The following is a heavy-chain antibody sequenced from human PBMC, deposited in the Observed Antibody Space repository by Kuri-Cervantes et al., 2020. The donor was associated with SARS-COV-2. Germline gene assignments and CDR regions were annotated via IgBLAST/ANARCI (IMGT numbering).Heavy chain of an antibody. J-gene: IGHJ6*02. CDR1: GFTFSSYA. V-gene: IGHV3-30-3*01. Sequence: GSLRLSCAASGFTFSSYAMHWVRQAPGKGLEWVAVISYDGSNKYYADSVKGRFTISRDNSKNTLYLQMNSLRAEDTAVYYCARAFVVVVAAWRTGMDVWGQGTTVTVSS. CDR2: ISYDGSNK. D-gene: IGHD2-15*01. CDR3: ARAFVVVVAAWRTGMDV.